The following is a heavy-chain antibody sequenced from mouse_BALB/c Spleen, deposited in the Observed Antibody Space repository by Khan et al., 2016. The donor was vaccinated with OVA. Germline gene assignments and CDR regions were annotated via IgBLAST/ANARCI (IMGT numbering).Heavy chain of an antibody. J-gene: IGHJ4*01. CDR3: ARPYYYGSNCATMDD. CDR2: IYPGNGNT. D-gene: IGHD1-1*01. Sequence: QVQLQQPGAELVRPGTSVKMSCKADGYTFTKYWIGWVKQRPGHGLEWIGDIYPGNGNTNYNEKFKGKATLTTDTSSNTAYMQLSSLTSEDSAICYCARPYYYGSNCATMDDWGQGTSVTVSS. V-gene: IGHV1-63*02. CDR1: GYTFTKYW.